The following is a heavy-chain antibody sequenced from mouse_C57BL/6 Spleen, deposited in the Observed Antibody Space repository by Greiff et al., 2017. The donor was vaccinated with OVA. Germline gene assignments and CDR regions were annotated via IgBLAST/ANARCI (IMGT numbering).Heavy chain of an antibody. V-gene: IGHV1-18*01. CDR2: INPNNGGT. CDR1: GYTFTDYN. CDR3: ARAGSNYVAWFAY. Sequence: EVQLQQSGPELVKPGASVKIPCKASGYTFTDYNMDWVKQSHGKSLEWIGDINPNNGGTIYNQKFKGKATLTVDKSSSTAYMELRSLTSDDSAVYYCARAGSNYVAWFAYWGQGTLVTVSA. J-gene: IGHJ3*01. D-gene: IGHD2-5*01.